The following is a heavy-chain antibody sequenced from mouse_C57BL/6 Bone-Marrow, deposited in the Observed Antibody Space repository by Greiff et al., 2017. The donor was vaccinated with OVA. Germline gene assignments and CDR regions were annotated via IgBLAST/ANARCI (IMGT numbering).Heavy chain of an antibody. CDR1: GYTFTSYW. Sequence: QVQLQQPGAELVRPGSSVKLSCKASGYTFTSYWMDWVKQRPGQGLEWIGNIYPSDSETHYNQKFKDKATLTVDKSSSTAYMQRSSLTSEDSAVYYCARVPTTVVAHYYAMDYWGQGTSVTVSS. CDR3: ARVPTTVVAHYYAMDY. D-gene: IGHD1-1*01. CDR2: IYPSDSET. J-gene: IGHJ4*01. V-gene: IGHV1-61*01.